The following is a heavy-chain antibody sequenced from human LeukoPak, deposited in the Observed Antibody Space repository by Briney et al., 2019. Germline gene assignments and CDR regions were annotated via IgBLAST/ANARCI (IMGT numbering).Heavy chain of an antibody. J-gene: IGHJ4*02. CDR2: IYYSGST. Sequence: SETLSLTCTVSGGSISSYYWSWTRQPPGKGLEWIGYIYYSGSTNYNPSLKSRVTISVDTSKNQFSLKLSSVTAADTAVYYCARFDYGSYFDYWGQGTLVTVSS. V-gene: IGHV4-59*01. D-gene: IGHD4/OR15-4a*01. CDR3: ARFDYGSYFDY. CDR1: GGSISSYY.